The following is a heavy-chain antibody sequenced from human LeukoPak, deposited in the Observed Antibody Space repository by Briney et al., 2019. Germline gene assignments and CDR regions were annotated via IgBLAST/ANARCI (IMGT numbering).Heavy chain of an antibody. D-gene: IGHD3-10*01. CDR1: GFTFSSYA. J-gene: IGHJ6*04. V-gene: IGHV3-30*04. Sequence: GGSLRLSCAASGFTFSSYAMYWVRQAPGKGLEWVAVISYDGSDKFYADSVKGRFTISRDSSKNTLYLQMNSLRAEDTAVYYCASSSDTYGSGTYYNGLGDVWGKGTTVTISS. CDR3: ASSSDTYGSGTYYNGLGDV. CDR2: ISYDGSDK.